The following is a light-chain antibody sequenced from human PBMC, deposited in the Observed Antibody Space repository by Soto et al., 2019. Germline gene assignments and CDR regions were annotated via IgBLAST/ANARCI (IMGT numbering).Light chain of an antibody. V-gene: IGLV2-11*01. CDR1: SSDVGGYNY. Sequence: QSALTQPRSVSGSPGQSVTISCTGTSSDVGGYNYVSWYQQHPGKVPKLMIYDVNKRPSGVPDRFSGSKSGNTASLTISGLQAEDEADYYCCSNAGSYTLIFGGGTQLTVL. J-gene: IGLJ2*01. CDR3: CSNAGSYTLI. CDR2: DVN.